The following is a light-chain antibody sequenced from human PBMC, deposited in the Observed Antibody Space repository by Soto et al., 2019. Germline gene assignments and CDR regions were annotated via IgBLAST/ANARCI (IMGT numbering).Light chain of an antibody. CDR3: QQYNNWPQT. CDR1: QSVSSN. V-gene: IGKV3-15*01. J-gene: IGKJ1*01. CDR2: GAS. Sequence: EIVMTQSPATLSVSPGERATLSCRASQSVSSNLAWYQQKPSQAPRLLIYGASTRATGIPARFSGSGSGTEFTLTISSLQSEDLAVYYCQQYNNWPQTFGQGTKV.